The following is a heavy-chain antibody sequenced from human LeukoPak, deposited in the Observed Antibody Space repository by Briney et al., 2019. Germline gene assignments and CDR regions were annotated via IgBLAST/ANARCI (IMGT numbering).Heavy chain of an antibody. V-gene: IGHV1-2*02. Sequence: ASVKVSCKASGYTFTGHYIHWVRQAPGQGLEWMGWINPKNAATNYAQKFQGRVTMTRDTSTGTVYMEVNALRSDDTAVYYCARARYNWNYGYWDYYYYYYMDVWGKGTTVTVSS. D-gene: IGHD1-7*01. CDR2: INPKNAAT. CDR3: ARARYNWNYGYWDYYYYYYMDV. J-gene: IGHJ6*03. CDR1: GYTFTGHY.